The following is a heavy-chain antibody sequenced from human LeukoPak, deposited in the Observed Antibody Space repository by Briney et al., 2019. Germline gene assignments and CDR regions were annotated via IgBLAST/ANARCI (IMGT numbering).Heavy chain of an antibody. Sequence: SVKVSCKASGYTFTGYYMHWVRQAPGQGLEWMGGIIPIFGTANYAQKFQGRVTITTDESTSTAYMELSSLRSDDTAVYYCARDDHYSGSYSFDYWGQGTLVTVSS. J-gene: IGHJ4*02. CDR2: IIPIFGTA. CDR1: GYTFTGYY. D-gene: IGHD1-26*01. CDR3: ARDDHYSGSYSFDY. V-gene: IGHV1-69*05.